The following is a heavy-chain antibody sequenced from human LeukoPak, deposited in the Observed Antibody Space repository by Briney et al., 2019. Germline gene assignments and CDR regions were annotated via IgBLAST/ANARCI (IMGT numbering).Heavy chain of an antibody. J-gene: IGHJ4*02. CDR1: GFTFSSYW. V-gene: IGHV3-74*01. CDR3: ARGRPHGNDY. CDR2: IASDGSST. D-gene: IGHD4-23*01. Sequence: PGGSLRLSCAASGFTFSSYWMNWVRQAPGKGLVWVSRIASDGSSTTYADSVKGRFSISRDNAKNTLYLQMNSLRVEDTAVYYCARGRPHGNDYWGQGTLVTVSS.